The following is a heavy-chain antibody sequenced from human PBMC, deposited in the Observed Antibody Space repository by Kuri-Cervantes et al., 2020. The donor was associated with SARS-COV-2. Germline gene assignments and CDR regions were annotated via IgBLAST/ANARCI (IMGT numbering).Heavy chain of an antibody. CDR2: INPDSGGA. J-gene: IGHJ4*02. D-gene: IGHD6-19*01. Sequence: ASVQVSCKASGYTFTGYYMHWVRQAPGQGLEWMGWINPDSGGANYAQMFQGRVTMTRDTSISTAYMELKRLRSDDTAVYCCANTLAVALNPFDFWGQGSLVTVSS. V-gene: IGHV1-2*02. CDR3: ANTLAVALNPFDF. CDR1: GYTFTGYY.